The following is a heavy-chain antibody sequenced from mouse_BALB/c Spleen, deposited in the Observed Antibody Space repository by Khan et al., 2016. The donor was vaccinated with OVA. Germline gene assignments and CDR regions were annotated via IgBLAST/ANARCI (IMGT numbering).Heavy chain of an antibody. V-gene: IGHV1S132*01. CDR1: GYTFTSYW. D-gene: IGHD6-1*01. J-gene: IGHJ2*01. CDR2: IYPGTDNT. Sequence: QVQLQQSGAELMRPGASVKLSCKTSGYTFTSYWIHWVKQRSGQGLEWIARIYPGTDNTYYNEKFKDKATLTADKSSTTAYMQLSSLTSEDSAVSFCAREEPLYYFDYWGQGTTLTVSS. CDR3: AREEPLYYFDY.